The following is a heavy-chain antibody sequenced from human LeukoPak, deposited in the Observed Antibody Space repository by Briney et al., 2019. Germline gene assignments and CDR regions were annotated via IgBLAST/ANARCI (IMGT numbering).Heavy chain of an antibody. CDR1: EFTFSSYS. D-gene: IGHD6-19*01. J-gene: IGHJ4*02. V-gene: IGHV3-48*01. Sequence: GGSLRLSCAASEFTFSSYSMNWVRQAPGKGLEWVSYISGSSGTRYYADSVKGRFTISRDNAKNSLYLQMNSLRAEDTAVYYCARAPYTSGWYRGDNDYWGQGTLVTVSS. CDR2: ISGSSGTR. CDR3: ARAPYTSGWYRGDNDY.